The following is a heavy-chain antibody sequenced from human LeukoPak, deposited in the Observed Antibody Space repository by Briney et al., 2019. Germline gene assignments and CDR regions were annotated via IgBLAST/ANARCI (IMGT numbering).Heavy chain of an antibody. CDR3: TRGYVGIDY. V-gene: IGHV3-9*01. D-gene: IGHD5-12*01. J-gene: IGHJ4*02. Sequence: GGSLRLSCAASGFTFDDYAMRWVRQAPGKGLEWVSGISWNSGSIGYADSVKGRFTISRDNAKNTLYLQMNSLRAEDTALYYCTRGYVGIDYWGQGTLVTVSS. CDR1: GFTFDDYA. CDR2: ISWNSGSI.